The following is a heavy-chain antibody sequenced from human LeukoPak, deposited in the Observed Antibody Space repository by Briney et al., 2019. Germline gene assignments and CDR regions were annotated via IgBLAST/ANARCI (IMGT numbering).Heavy chain of an antibody. Sequence: PGGSLRLSCTASGLTFRDYWMSWVRQAPGKGLEWVANIKEDGSQKYYVDSVKGRFTISRDNAKKSLYLQMNSLRAEDTAVYYCASRGVVIPRPYGFDIWGQGTMVTVSS. CDR2: IKEDGSQK. D-gene: IGHD3-10*01. CDR3: ASRGVVIPRPYGFDI. V-gene: IGHV3-7*01. CDR1: GLTFRDYW. J-gene: IGHJ3*02.